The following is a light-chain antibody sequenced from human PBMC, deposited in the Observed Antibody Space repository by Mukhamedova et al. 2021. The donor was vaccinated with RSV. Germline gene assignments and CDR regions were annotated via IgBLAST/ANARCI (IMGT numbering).Light chain of an antibody. CDR3: QQYKSLPPT. Sequence: WYQRRVHGKAPKLLIYDASNLERGVPLRFRGSGSGTDFTFIISSLQPEVIATYWCQQYKSLPPTFGPGTTVD. J-gene: IGKJ3*01. CDR2: DAS. V-gene: IGKV1-33*01.